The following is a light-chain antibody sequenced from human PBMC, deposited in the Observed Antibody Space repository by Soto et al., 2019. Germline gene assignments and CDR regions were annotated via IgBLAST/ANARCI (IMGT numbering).Light chain of an antibody. CDR3: TSYTITSPYV. V-gene: IGLV2-14*01. J-gene: IGLJ1*01. CDR2: EAT. CDR1: SSDIGRYNF. Sequence: QSVLTQPASMSGSPGQSITISCTGTSSDIGRYNFVSWYQHHPGKAPKLIISEATKRPSGVSYRFSGSKSGNTASLTISGLQAEDEADYYCTSYTITSPYVFGTGTKLTVL.